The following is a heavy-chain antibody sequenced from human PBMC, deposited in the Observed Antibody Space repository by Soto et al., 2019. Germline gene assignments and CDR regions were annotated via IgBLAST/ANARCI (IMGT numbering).Heavy chain of an antibody. CDR1: GYTFTSYA. CDR3: AREGLVAVAGTESYWLDP. J-gene: IGHJ5*02. CDR2: INAGNGNT. V-gene: IGHV1-3*01. Sequence: ASVKVSCKASGYTFTSYAMHWVRQAPGQRLEWMGWINAGNGNTKYSQKFQGRVTITRDTSASTAYMELSSLRSEDTAVYYCAREGLVAVAGTESYWLDPWGQGTLVTVSS. D-gene: IGHD6-19*01.